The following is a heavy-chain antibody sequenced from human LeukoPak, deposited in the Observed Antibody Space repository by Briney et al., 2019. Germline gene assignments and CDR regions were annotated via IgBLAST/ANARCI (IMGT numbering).Heavy chain of an antibody. V-gene: IGHV1-69*04. CDR3: ARVEVVNPGYYYYYGMDV. CDR2: IIPILGIA. D-gene: IGHD3-22*01. Sequence: ASVKVSCKASGGTFSSYAISWVRQAPGQGLEWMGRIIPILGIANYAQKFQGRVTITADKSTSTAYMELSSLRSEDTAVYYCARVEVVNPGYYYYYGMDVWGQGTTVTVSS. J-gene: IGHJ6*02. CDR1: GGTFSSYA.